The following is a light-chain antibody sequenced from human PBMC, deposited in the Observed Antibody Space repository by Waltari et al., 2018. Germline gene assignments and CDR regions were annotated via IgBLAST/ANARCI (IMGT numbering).Light chain of an antibody. J-gene: IGLJ3*02. V-gene: IGLV1-51*02. CDR2: ENN. CDR3: ATWDSSLSGV. CDR1: GSNIGNNY. Sequence: QSVLTQPPSVSAAPGQKVTISCSGSGSNIGNNYVSWYQQLPGTAPKLLIYENNKRPSGRPDRFSASKSGTSATLGITGLQTGDEADYYCATWDSSLSGVFGGGTKLTVL.